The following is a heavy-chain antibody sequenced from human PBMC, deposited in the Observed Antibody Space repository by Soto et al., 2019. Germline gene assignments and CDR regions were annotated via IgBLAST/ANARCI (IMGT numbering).Heavy chain of an antibody. Sequence: SETLSLTCTFSCGSIISYYWSWIRQPPGKGLEWTGYIYYSGSTNYNPSLKSRVTISVDTSKNQFSLKLRSVTAADTAVYYCARARSGYYGWFDPWGQGTLVTVSS. CDR3: ARARSGYYGWFDP. V-gene: IGHV4-59*01. CDR2: IYYSGST. CDR1: CGSIISYY. D-gene: IGHD3-22*01. J-gene: IGHJ5*02.